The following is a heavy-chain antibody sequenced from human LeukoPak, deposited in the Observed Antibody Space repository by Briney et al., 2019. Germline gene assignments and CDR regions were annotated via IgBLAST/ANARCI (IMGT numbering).Heavy chain of an antibody. J-gene: IGHJ4*02. D-gene: IGHD2-21*02. CDR1: GVTFSSYS. CDR2: ISYTSTYI. CDR3: ARHGGYCGGDRCYGGFNY. Sequence: GGSLRLSCAASGVTFSSYSMNWVRQAPGKGLEWVSSISYTSTYIYYADSVKGRFTISRDNAKNSLYLQMNSLRAEDTAVYYCARHGGYCGGDRCYGGFNYWGQGTLVTVSS. V-gene: IGHV3-21*01.